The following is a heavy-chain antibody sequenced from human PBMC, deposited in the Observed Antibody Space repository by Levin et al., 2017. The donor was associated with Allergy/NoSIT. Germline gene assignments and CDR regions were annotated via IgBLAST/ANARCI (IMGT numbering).Heavy chain of an antibody. J-gene: IGHJ4*02. CDR3: ARLPTDYDRDY. CDR2: IYYSGST. Sequence: GSLRLSCTVSGGSISSYYWSWIRQPPGKGLEWIGYIYYSGSTNYNPSLKSRVTISVDTSKNQFSLKLSSVTAADTAVYYCARLPTDYDRDYWGQGTLVTVSS. V-gene: IGHV4-59*08. D-gene: IGHD3-22*01. CDR1: GGSISSYY.